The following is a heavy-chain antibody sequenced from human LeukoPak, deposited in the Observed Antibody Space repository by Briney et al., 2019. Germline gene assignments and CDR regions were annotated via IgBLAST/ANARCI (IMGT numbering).Heavy chain of an antibody. J-gene: IGHJ4*02. CDR1: GFTFSTFA. CDR2: ISGGGSST. Sequence: GGSLRLSCAASGFTFSTFAMTWVRQAPGKGLEWVTAISGGGSSTYYADSVKGRFTISRDNSKNTLYLQMNSLSADDTAVYHCAKARYCSGGSCYDYFDYWGQGTLVTVSS. V-gene: IGHV3-23*01. CDR3: AKARYCSGGSCYDYFDY. D-gene: IGHD2-15*01.